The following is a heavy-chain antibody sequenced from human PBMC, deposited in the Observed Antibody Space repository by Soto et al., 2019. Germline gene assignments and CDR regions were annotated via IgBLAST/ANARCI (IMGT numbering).Heavy chain of an antibody. CDR2: IVPIYRTA. CDR3: ARDSGAKLSSS. V-gene: IGHV1-69*13. J-gene: IGHJ4*02. CDR1: GGTFSSYR. D-gene: IGHD6-13*01. Sequence: SVKVSCKASGGTFSSYRFNWVRQAHGQGLEWLGGIVPIYRTADYAQKFQGRVTITADESTRTVYLELSSLKSQDTALYYCARDSGAKLSSSWGQGTLVTSPQ.